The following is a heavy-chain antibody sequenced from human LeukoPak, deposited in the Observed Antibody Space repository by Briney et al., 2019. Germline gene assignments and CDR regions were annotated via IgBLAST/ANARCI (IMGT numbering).Heavy chain of an antibody. V-gene: IGHV3-48*04. CDR2: ITNSGTTI. D-gene: IGHD3-9*01. CDR1: GFTFSSYA. J-gene: IGHJ1*01. CDR3: ARDGHYDILTGYFQD. Sequence: GSLRLSCAAFGFTFSSYAMSWVRQAPGKGLEWVSYITNSGTTIYYADSVKGRFTISRDNAKNSLYLQMNSLRAEDTAVYYCARDGHYDILTGYFQDWGQGTLVTVSS.